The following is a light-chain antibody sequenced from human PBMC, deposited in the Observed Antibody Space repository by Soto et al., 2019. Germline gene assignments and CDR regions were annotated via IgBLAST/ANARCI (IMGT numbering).Light chain of an antibody. CDR2: DVT. CDR1: SSDVGNYNF. Sequence: QSALTQPASVSGSPGQSITISCAGTSSDVGNYNFVSWYQQHPGKVPKLMIYDVTQRPSGVSHRFSGSKSGNTASLTISGLQAEDEADYYCCSYASSSVWVFGGGTKLTVL. V-gene: IGLV2-23*02. CDR3: CSYASSSVWV. J-gene: IGLJ3*02.